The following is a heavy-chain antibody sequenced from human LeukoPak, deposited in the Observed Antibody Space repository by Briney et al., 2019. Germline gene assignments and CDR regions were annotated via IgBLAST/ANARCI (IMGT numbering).Heavy chain of an antibody. CDR2: ISGSGDNT. D-gene: IGHD2-15*01. CDR1: GFTFSSSG. CDR3: AKDRGRTWVQVAN. J-gene: IGHJ4*02. V-gene: IGHV3-23*01. Sequence: PGGSLRLSCAASGFTFSSSGMTWVRQVPGKGLEWVASISGSGDNTYYTDSAKGRFTVSRDNSKNTLYLQMNSLRVEDTAVYYCAKDRGRTWVQVANWGQGTLVTVSS.